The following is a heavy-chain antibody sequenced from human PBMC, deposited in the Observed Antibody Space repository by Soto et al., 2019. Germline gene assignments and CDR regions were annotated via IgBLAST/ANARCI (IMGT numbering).Heavy chain of an antibody. CDR1: GFTFGSFW. Sequence: GGSLRLSCGVSGFTFGSFWMGWVRQAPGKGLEWVANINQDGSEKYYVDSVKGRFTISRDNPRNSLYLQMDSLRVEDTAVYFCARQIRGLTPNWFDPWGQGTLVTIPS. CDR3: ARQIRGLTPNWFDP. V-gene: IGHV3-7*01. J-gene: IGHJ5*02. CDR2: INQDGSEK.